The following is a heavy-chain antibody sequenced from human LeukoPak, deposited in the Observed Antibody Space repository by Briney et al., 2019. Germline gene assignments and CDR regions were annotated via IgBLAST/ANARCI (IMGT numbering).Heavy chain of an antibody. D-gene: IGHD5-18*01. V-gene: IGHV5-51*01. CDR2: IYPGDSDT. J-gene: IGHJ4*02. CDR1: EYSFTNYW. Sequence: GESLKISCKGSEYSFTNYWIGWVRQTPGKGLEWMGFIYPGDSDTTYSPSLQGQVTISADKSISTAYLQWSSLKASDTAMYYCARRGGYNYGYFDYWGQGTQVTVSS. CDR3: ARRGGYNYGYFDY.